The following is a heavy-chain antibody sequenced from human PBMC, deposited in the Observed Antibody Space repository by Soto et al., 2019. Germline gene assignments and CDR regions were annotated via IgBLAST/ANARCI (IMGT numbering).Heavy chain of an antibody. CDR2: ISTSGDII. CDR3: AIDIEYRDSSGSTDL. J-gene: IGHJ4*02. V-gene: IGHV3-48*03. Sequence: GGSLRLSCAASGFTFSNYEMHWFRQAPGKGLEWVSYISTSGDIIHYTDSVKGRFTISRDNAKNSLYLQMNSLRAEDTAVYYCAIDIEYRDSSGSTDLWGQGPLVTVSS. D-gene: IGHD3-22*01. CDR1: GFTFSNYE.